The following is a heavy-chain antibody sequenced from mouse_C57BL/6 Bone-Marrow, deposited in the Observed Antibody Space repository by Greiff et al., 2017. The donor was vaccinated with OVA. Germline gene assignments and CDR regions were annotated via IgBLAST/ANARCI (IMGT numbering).Heavy chain of an antibody. J-gene: IGHJ3*01. CDR1: GYTFTNYW. CDR3: ARWNYDYDVCAWFAY. CDR2: IYPGGGYT. Sequence: QVQLQQSGAELVRPGTSVKMSCKASGYTFTNYWIGWAKQRPGHGLEWIGEIYPGGGYTNYNEKFKGKATLTADKSSSTAYMQFSSLTSEDSAIYYCARWNYDYDVCAWFAYWGQGTLVTVSA. V-gene: IGHV1-63*01. D-gene: IGHD2-4*01.